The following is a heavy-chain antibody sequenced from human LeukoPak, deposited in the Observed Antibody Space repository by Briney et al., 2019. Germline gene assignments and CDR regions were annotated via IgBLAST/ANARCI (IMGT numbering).Heavy chain of an antibody. V-gene: IGHV1-24*01. Sequence: ASVKVSCKVSGYTLTELSMRWVRQAPGKGLEWMGGFDPEDGETIYAQKFQGRVTMTEDTSTDTAYMELSSLRSEDTAVYYCATTPSHFSSGWSFGYWGQGTRVTVSS. J-gene: IGHJ4*02. D-gene: IGHD6-19*01. CDR1: GYTLTELS. CDR3: ATTPSHFSSGWSFGY. CDR2: FDPEDGET.